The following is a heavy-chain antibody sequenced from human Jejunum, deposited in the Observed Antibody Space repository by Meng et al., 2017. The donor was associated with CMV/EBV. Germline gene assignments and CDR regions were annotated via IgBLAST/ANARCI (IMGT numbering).Heavy chain of an antibody. V-gene: IGHV3-30*02. CDR2: IRYDGRKQ. D-gene: IGHD3-10*01. Sequence: GFTFNNYGIHWVRRAPGKGLEWVAFIRYDGRKQYYGDSVKGRLTISRDNSNNTVSLQMNSLRAEDTALYYCVRDYGSGTTGDFDYWGQGTLVTVSS. CDR3: VRDYGSGTTGDFDY. CDR1: GFTFNNYG. J-gene: IGHJ4*02.